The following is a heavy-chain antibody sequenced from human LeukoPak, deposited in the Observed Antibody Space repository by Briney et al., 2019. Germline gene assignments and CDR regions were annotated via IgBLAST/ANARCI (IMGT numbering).Heavy chain of an antibody. D-gene: IGHD6-13*01. CDR2: IYYTGNT. J-gene: IGHJ4*02. CDR1: DGSISNYY. Sequence: SETLSLTCTVSDGSISNYYWSWIRQPPERGLEWIGNIYYTGNTNYSPSLKRRVTISLDTSTNQFSLRVTSVTAADTAVYYCARHLRFGNSWYIDYWSQGVLVTVSS. V-gene: IGHV4-59*08. CDR3: ARHLRFGNSWYIDY.